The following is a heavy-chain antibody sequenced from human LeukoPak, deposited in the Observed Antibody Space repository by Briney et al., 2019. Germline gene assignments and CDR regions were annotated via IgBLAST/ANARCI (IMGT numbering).Heavy chain of an antibody. CDR2: INHNGEAI. J-gene: IGHJ4*02. CDR3: ARDYDWAFDF. V-gene: IGHV3-48*02. D-gene: IGHD3-9*01. Sequence: GGPLRLSCAASGFPFSSHVLSWVRQAPGKGLEWIAYINHNGEAIYYPDFVKGRFIISRDNAKNSLFLQMNDLRDEDTAVYYCARDYDWAFDFWGQGTRVTVSS. CDR1: GFPFSSHV.